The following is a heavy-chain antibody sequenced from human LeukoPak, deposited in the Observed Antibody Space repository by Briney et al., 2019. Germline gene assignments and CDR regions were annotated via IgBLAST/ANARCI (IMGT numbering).Heavy chain of an antibody. V-gene: IGHV4-34*01. CDR1: GRSFSGYF. J-gene: IGHJ4*02. CDR2: INHSGNI. D-gene: IGHD3-10*01. Sequence: SETLSFTRAVYGRSFSGYFWSWIRQPPGKGLEWIGEINHSGNIRYNPSLMSRVTVSVDTSKNQVSLKLRSVTAADTAIYYCARAADYLGSGSQLGYWGQGILVTVSS. CDR3: ARAADYLGSGSQLGY.